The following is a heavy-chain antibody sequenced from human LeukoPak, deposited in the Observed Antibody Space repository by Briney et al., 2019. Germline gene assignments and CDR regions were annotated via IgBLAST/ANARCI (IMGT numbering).Heavy chain of an antibody. V-gene: IGHV3-74*01. CDR2: INGDGSST. J-gene: IGHJ4*02. CDR3: AVGTKPLSYLFFDY. Sequence: GGSLRLSCAASGFTFSSYWMHWVRQTPGKGLVWVSRINGDGSSTSYADSVKGRFTLSRDNAKNKLYLQMNSLRAEDTAVYYCAVGTKPLSYLFFDYWGRGALVSVSS. CDR1: GFTFSSYW. D-gene: IGHD1-7*01.